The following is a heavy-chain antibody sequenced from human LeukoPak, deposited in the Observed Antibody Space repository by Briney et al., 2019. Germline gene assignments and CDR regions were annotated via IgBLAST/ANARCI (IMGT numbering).Heavy chain of an antibody. D-gene: IGHD3-3*01. CDR2: IYTSGST. V-gene: IGHV4-4*07. CDR3: ARDLRFLEWSHFDY. CDR1: GGSISSYY. J-gene: IGHJ4*02. Sequence: PSETLSLTCTVSGGSISSYYWSWIRQPAGKGLEWIGRIYTSGSTNYNPSLKSRVTMSVDTSKNQFSLKLSSVTAADTAVYYCARDLRFLEWSHFDYWGQGTLVTVSS.